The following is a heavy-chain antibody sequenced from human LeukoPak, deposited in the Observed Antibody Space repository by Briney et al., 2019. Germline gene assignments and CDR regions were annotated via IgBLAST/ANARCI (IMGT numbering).Heavy chain of an antibody. V-gene: IGHV3-48*01. Sequence: GGSLRLSCAASGFTFSSYSMNWIRQAPGKGLEWVSYIGTSSGTIYYADSVKGRFTISRDNAKNSLCLHMNSLRAEDTAVYYCAKDAQRGFDYSNSLDKWGQGTLVTVS. CDR1: GFTFSSYS. J-gene: IGHJ4*02. CDR3: AKDAQRGFDYSNSLDK. D-gene: IGHD4-11*01. CDR2: IGTSSGTI.